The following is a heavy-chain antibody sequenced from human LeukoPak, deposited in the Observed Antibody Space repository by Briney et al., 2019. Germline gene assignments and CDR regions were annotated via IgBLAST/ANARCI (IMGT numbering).Heavy chain of an antibody. V-gene: IGHV2-70*04. CDR1: GFSLSTSGMR. Sequence: SGPTLVNPTQTLTLTCTFSGFSLSTSGMRVSWIRQPPGKAPDWLARIDWDDDKIYSTFLKTRLTISKDTSKNQVVLKMTNMDPVDTATYYSARMTIEPRSYYMDVWGKGTTVTVSS. D-gene: IGHD6-6*01. CDR2: IDWDDDK. CDR3: ARMTIEPRSYYMDV. J-gene: IGHJ6*03.